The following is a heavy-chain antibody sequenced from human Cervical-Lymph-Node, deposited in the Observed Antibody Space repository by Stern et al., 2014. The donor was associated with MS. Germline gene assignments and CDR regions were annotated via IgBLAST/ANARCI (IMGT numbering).Heavy chain of an antibody. CDR2: IVVGGGDT. CDR3: AAALRPRYYCGTDV. J-gene: IGHJ6*02. CDR1: GLTFSNTA. V-gene: IGHV1-58*01. Sequence: MQLVESGPEVKKPGTSVKVSCKTSGLTFSNTAVHWVRQARGQPLEWMGGIVVGGGDTKYAQKFQERVTITRDMSTSTAYMELSSLTSEDTAEYYCAAALRPRYYCGTDVWGQGTTVTVSS. D-gene: IGHD6-6*01.